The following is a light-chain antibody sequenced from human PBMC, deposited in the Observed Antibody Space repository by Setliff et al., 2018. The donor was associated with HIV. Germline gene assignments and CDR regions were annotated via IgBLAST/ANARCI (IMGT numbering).Light chain of an antibody. V-gene: IGLV2-14*03. CDR1: SSDVVGYNY. Sequence: QSALAQPASVSGSPGQSITISCTGTSSDVVGYNYVSWYQQHPGKAPKLMIYDVSDRPSGVSNRFSGSKSANTASLSISGLQAEDEADYFCSSFTSSSTYVFGTGTKVTV. J-gene: IGLJ1*01. CDR3: SSFTSSSTYV. CDR2: DVS.